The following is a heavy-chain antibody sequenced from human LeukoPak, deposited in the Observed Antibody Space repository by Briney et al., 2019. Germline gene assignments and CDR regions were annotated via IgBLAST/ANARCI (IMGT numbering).Heavy chain of an antibody. CDR2: INLIGGGT. Sequence: ASVKVPCKASGYTFTHYSVHWVRQAPGQGLEWMGMINLIGGGTSSAQKFRGRLTMTTDTSTSTAYMELRSLRSDDTAVYYCARDFTFLVVAATFFDYWGQGTLVTVSS. CDR3: ARDFTFLVVAATFFDY. V-gene: IGHV1-46*01. D-gene: IGHD2-15*01. J-gene: IGHJ4*02. CDR1: GYTFTHYS.